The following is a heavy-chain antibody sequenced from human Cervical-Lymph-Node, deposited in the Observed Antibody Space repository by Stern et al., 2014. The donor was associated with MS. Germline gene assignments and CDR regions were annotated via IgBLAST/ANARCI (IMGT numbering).Heavy chain of an antibody. CDR1: GYSFISSW. Sequence: VQLVQSGAEVKKPGESLKISCQGSGYSFISSWIGWVRQMPGKGLEWMAIIYPGDSDTRYNPSFQGQVTIPADKSVSTAYLQWSSLKASDTAMYYCATSTGYFLLEYYFDYWGQGTLVTVSS. J-gene: IGHJ4*02. CDR2: IYPGDSDT. D-gene: IGHD6-19*01. V-gene: IGHV5-51*01. CDR3: ATSTGYFLLEYYFDY.